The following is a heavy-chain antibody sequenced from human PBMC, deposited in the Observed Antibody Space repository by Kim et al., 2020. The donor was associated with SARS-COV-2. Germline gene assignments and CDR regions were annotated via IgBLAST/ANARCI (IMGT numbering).Heavy chain of an antibody. D-gene: IGHD5-18*01. CDR1: GFTFSSYA. Sequence: GGSLRLSCAASGFTFSSYAMHWVRQAPGKGLEWVAVIWYDGSNKYYADSVKGRFTISRDNSKNTLYLQMNSLRAEDTAVYYCARDLAAMTTKTFDYWGQGTLVTV. V-gene: IGHV3-33*01. CDR2: IWYDGSNK. J-gene: IGHJ4*02. CDR3: ARDLAAMTTKTFDY.